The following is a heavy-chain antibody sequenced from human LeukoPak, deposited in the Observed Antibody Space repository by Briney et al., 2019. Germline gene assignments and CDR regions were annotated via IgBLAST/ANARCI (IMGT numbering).Heavy chain of an antibody. J-gene: IGHJ4*02. CDR2: IYPGDSDT. V-gene: IGHV5-51*01. CDR1: GYTFTSYG. Sequence: ASVKVSCKASGYTFTSYGISWVRQVPGKGLEWMGIIYPGDSDTRYSPSFQGQVTISADKSISTAYLQWSSLKASDTAMYYCVKGGYYFPFDYWGQGTLVTVSS. D-gene: IGHD3-3*01. CDR3: VKGGYYFPFDY.